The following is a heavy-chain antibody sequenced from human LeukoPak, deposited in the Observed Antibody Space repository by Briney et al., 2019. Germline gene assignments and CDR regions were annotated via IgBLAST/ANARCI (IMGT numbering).Heavy chain of an antibody. Sequence: KPSETLSLTCAVYGGSFSGYYWSWIRQPPGKGLEWIGEINHSGSTNYNPSLKSRVTISVDTSKNQFSLKLSSVTAPDTAVYYCARAVYDYVWGSYRMVFDYWGQGTLVTVSS. CDR3: ARAVYDYVWGSYRMVFDY. CDR1: GGSFSGYY. V-gene: IGHV4-34*01. D-gene: IGHD3-16*02. J-gene: IGHJ4*02. CDR2: INHSGST.